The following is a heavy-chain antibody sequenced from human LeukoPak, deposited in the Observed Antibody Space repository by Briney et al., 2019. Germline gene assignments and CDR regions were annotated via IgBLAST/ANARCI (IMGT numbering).Heavy chain of an antibody. Sequence: PGGPLRLSCVASGFTFSYYSMNWVRQAPGKGLEWVSYINSISGEIWYADSVKGRFIISRDDAKNSLYLQMNSLRDEDTAVYYCARDHGYAFDYWGQGTLVTVSS. CDR3: ARDHGYAFDY. V-gene: IGHV3-48*02. D-gene: IGHD5-12*01. J-gene: IGHJ4*02. CDR1: GFTFSYYS. CDR2: INSISGEI.